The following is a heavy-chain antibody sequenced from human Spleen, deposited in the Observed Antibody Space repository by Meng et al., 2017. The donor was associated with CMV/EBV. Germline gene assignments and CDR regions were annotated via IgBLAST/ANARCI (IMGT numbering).Heavy chain of an antibody. V-gene: IGHV3-30*02. CDR3: AKPSTSLAEYFQH. D-gene: IGHD2-2*01. CDR2: IRYDGSNK. J-gene: IGHJ1*01. Sequence: CAASGFNFSSYGMHWVRQAPGKGLEWVAFIRYDGSNKYYADSVKGRFTISRDNSKNTLYLQMNSLRAEDTAVYYCAKPSTSLAEYFQHWGQGTLVTVSS. CDR1: GFNFSSYG.